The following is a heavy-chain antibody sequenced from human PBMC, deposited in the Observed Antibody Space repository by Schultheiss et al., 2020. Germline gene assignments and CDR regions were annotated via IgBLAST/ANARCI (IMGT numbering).Heavy chain of an antibody. D-gene: IGHD6-19*01. CDR1: GGSISSSNW. CDR2: IYHSGST. Sequence: SETLSLTCAVSGGSISSSNWWSWVRQPPGKGLEWIGEIYHSGSTNYNPSLKSRVTISVDTSKNQFSLKLSSVTAADTAVYYCARGFSSGWHEADYWGQGTLVTVSS. J-gene: IGHJ4*02. V-gene: IGHV4-4*02. CDR3: ARGFSSGWHEADY.